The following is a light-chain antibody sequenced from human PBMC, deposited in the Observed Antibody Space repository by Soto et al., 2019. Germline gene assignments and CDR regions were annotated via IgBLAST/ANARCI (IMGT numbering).Light chain of an antibody. Sequence: QAVVTQEPSLTVSPGGTVTLTCGSTTGAVTSGHYPYWFQQKPGQAPRTLIYDTSNKHSWTPARFSGSLLGVKAALTLSGAHPEDEAEYHCLLYYPGARRVFGGGTKVTVL. CDR1: TGAVTSGHY. CDR3: LLYYPGARRV. CDR2: DTS. V-gene: IGLV7-46*01. J-gene: IGLJ3*02.